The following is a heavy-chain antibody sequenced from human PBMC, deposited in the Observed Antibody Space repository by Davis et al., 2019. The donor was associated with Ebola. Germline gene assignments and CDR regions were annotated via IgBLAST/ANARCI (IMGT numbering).Heavy chain of an antibody. CDR1: GFTFSTYA. V-gene: IGHV3-23*05. CDR3: ARGDFYYGVDV. CDR2: IYSGGTT. Sequence: GESLKISCAASGFTFSTYAMNWVRQAPGKGLQWVSIIYSGGTTYYADSVKGRFTISRDNSRNTLFLQMNNLRADDTAVYYCARGDFYYGVDVWGQGTTVTVS. J-gene: IGHJ6*02.